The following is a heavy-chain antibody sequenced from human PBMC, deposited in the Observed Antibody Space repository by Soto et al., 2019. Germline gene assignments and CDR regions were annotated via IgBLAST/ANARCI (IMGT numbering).Heavy chain of an antibody. Sequence: QVQLVESGGGVVQPGKSLRLSCAASGFTFSSYGMHWVRQAPGKGLDRVAFISYAGSNKYYADSVKGRITISRDNSKNTLYLEMNSLRAEDTAVYYYAKDRGRDSWTVDYWCQGALVTVSS. CDR1: GFTFSSYG. V-gene: IGHV3-30*18. CDR3: AKDRGRDSWTVDY. D-gene: IGHD6-13*01. CDR2: ISYAGSNK. J-gene: IGHJ4*02.